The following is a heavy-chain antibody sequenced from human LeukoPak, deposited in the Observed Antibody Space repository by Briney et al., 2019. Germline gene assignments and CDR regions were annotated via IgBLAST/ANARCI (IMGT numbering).Heavy chain of an antibody. Sequence: GGSLRLSCAGSGFTFSNYWVHWVRQAPGKGLVWVARISSVGTRTDYADSVRGRFTISRDNAQNIYLQMNSLTAEDTAVYYCVRSMSGTNDFWGQGNVVSVSS. J-gene: IGHJ4*02. D-gene: IGHD3-3*01. V-gene: IGHV3-74*01. CDR1: GFTFSNYW. CDR3: VRSMSGTNDF. CDR2: ISSVGTRT.